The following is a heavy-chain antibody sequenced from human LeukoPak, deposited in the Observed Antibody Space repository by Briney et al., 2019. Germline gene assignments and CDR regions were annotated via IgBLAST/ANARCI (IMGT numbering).Heavy chain of an antibody. CDR1: GFTFSSYA. Sequence: GGSLRLSCAASGFTFSSYAMSWVRQAPGKGLEWVSAISGSGGSTYYADSVKGRFTISRDNSKNTLYLQMNSLRAEDTAVYYCVKSDKSGNYYGSGSYYYYWGQGTLVTVSS. D-gene: IGHD3-10*01. V-gene: IGHV3-23*01. CDR3: VKSDKSGNYYGSGSYYYY. J-gene: IGHJ4*02. CDR2: ISGSGGST.